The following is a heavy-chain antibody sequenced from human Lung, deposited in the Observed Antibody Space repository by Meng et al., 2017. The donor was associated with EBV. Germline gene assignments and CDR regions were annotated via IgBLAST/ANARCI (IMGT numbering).Heavy chain of an antibody. CDR2: ISGYNGNT. D-gene: IGHD1-26*01. CDR3: ARVEVGITSGDY. Sequence: VWWVQSGVEGKKPGASVKVSCKSSGYTFTSHGVSWVRQAPGQGLEWMGWISGYNGNTNYAQKLQGRVTMTTDTSTSTAYMELRSLRSDDTAVYYCARVEVGITSGDYWGQGTLVTSPQ. V-gene: IGHV1-18*01. J-gene: IGHJ4*02. CDR1: GYTFTSHG.